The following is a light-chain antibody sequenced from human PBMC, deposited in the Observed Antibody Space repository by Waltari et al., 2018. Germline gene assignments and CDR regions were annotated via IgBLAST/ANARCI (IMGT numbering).Light chain of an antibody. V-gene: IGKV3-20*01. CDR3: QQYGSF. CDR2: GAS. J-gene: IGKJ3*01. Sequence: EIVLTQSPGTLSLSPGERATLSCRASQSVSSSYLAWYQQKPGQTPRLLIYGASTRATGIPDRCSGSGSGTDFTITITRLEPEDFAVYYCQQYGSFFGPGTRVDIK. CDR1: QSVSSSY.